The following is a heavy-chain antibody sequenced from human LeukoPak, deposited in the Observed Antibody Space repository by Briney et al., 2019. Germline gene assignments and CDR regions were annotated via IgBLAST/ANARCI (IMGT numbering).Heavy chain of an antibody. CDR3: AREWQGGIAAAGTRIEGDY. J-gene: IGHJ4*02. Sequence: GGSLRLSCAVSGFSVSGYWMTWVRQASGKGLEWVASIKQDGSEKNYVDSVKGRFTISRDNAENSLFLQMNSLRVEDTAVYYCAREWQGGIAAAGTRIEGDYWGQGTLVAVSS. CDR1: GFSVSGYW. CDR2: IKQDGSEK. V-gene: IGHV3-7*01. D-gene: IGHD6-13*01.